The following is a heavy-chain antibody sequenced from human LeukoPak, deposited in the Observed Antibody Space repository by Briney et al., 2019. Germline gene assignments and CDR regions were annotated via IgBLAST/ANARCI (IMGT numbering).Heavy chain of an antibody. CDR3: ARLRRNSDKSGFYYYYDH. CDR2: INTVASYI. D-gene: IGHD3-22*01. V-gene: IGHV3-21*06. J-gene: IGHJ4*02. CDR1: GLTFSSFS. Sequence: GGSLRLSCAASGLTFSSFSFNWVRQGRGKGLEWVSSINTVASYIYYADSVKGRFTISRDNAKNSLYLQMNSLRAEDTGVYYCARLRRNSDKSGFYYYYDHWGQGTLVTVSS.